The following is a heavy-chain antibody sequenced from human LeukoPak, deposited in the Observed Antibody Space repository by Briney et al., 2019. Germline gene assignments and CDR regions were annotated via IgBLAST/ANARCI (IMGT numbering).Heavy chain of an antibody. CDR1: GGSISSGDYY. J-gene: IGHJ2*01. CDR2: IYYSGST. V-gene: IGHV4-39*01. Sequence: PSQTLSLTCTVSGGSISSGDYYWGWIRQPPGKGLEWIGSIYYSGSTYYNPSLKSRVTISVDTSKNQFSLKLSSVTAADTAVYYFATPYSSSSRYFDLWGRGTLVTVSS. CDR3: ATPYSSSSRYFDL. D-gene: IGHD6-13*01.